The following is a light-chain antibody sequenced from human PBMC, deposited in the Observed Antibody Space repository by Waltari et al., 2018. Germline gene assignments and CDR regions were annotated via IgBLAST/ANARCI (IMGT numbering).Light chain of an antibody. CDR2: DVT. V-gene: IGLV2-14*03. J-gene: IGLJ3*02. Sequence: QSALTQPASVSGSPGQSITISCTGSSSDVGRYHYVSWYQQHPGKAPKLLIFDVTNRPSEISSRFTGSKSGNTASLTISGLQAEDEADYYCCSYTSSVSWVFGGGTKVTVL. CDR3: CSYTSSVSWV. CDR1: SSDVGRYHY.